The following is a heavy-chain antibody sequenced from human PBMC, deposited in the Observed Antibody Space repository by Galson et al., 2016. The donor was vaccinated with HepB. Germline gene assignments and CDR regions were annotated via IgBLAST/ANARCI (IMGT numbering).Heavy chain of an antibody. Sequence: SLRLSCAASGFTFSSNWMNWVRQTPGRGLEWVALVWYDEINKFYRDSVKGRFTISRDNSKNTLYLQMNNLRAEDTAVYYCASGTTMTPDYFDYWGQGTLVTVSS. CDR1: GFTFSSNW. V-gene: IGHV3-33*08. J-gene: IGHJ4*02. CDR2: VWYDEINK. D-gene: IGHD4-17*01. CDR3: ASGTTMTPDYFDY.